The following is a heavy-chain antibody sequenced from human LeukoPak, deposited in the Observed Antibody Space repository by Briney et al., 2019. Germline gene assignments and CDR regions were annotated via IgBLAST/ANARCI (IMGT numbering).Heavy chain of an antibody. CDR2: ISSSSSYI. D-gene: IGHD6-13*01. CDR3: ARDLRDSSSPSY. V-gene: IGHV3-21*01. CDR1: GFTFSSYS. J-gene: IGHJ4*02. Sequence: KSGGSLRPSCAASGFTFSSYSMNWVRQAPGKGLEWVSSISSSSSYIYYADSVKGRFTISRDNAKNSLYLQMNSLRAEDTAVYYCARDLRDSSSPSYWGQGTLVTVSS.